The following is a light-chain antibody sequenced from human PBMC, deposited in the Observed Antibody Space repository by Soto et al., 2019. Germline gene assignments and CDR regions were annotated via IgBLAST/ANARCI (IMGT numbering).Light chain of an antibody. J-gene: IGKJ5*01. CDR1: QGISNY. Sequence: DIQLTQSPSFLSASVGDRVTITCRASQGISNYLAWYQQKPGKAPKLLIYATYTLQSGVPSRFSGSGSGTEFTLTISSLQPEDFATYYCQELNSYPITFGQGTRLEIK. V-gene: IGKV1-9*01. CDR3: QELNSYPIT. CDR2: ATY.